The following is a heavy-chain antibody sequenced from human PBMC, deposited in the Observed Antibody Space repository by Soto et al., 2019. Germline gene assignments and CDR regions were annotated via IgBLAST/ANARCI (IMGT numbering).Heavy chain of an antibody. Sequence: GGSLRLSCAASGFTFSSYSMNWVRQAPGKGLEWVSSISSSSSYIYYADSVKGRFTISRDNAKNSLYLQMNSLRAEDTAVYYCARAEELPTLRGSSWYWGYYYYYYMDVWGKGTTVTVSS. J-gene: IGHJ6*03. CDR2: ISSSSSYI. V-gene: IGHV3-21*01. CDR1: GFTFSSYS. CDR3: ARAEELPTLRGSSWYWGYYYYYYMDV. D-gene: IGHD6-13*01.